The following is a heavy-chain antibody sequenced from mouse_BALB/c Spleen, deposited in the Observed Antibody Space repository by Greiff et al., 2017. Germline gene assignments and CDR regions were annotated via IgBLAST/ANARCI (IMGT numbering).Heavy chain of an antibody. D-gene: IGHD2-14*01. CDR1: GYTFTSYY. V-gene: IGHV1S81*02. CDR3: TREGVRRAMDY. CDR2: INPSNGGT. Sequence: VKVVESGAELVKPGASVKLSCKASGYTFTSYYMYWVKQRPGQGLEWIGEINPSNGGTNFNEKFKSKATLTVDKSSSTAYMQLSSLTSEDSAVYYCTREGVRRAMDYWGQGTSVTVSS. J-gene: IGHJ4*01.